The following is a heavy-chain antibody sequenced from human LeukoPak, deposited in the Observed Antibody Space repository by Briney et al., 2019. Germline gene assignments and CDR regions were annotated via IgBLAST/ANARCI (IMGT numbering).Heavy chain of an antibody. V-gene: IGHV4-4*08. Sequence: SETLSLTCAVYGGSFSGYYWSWIRQPPGQGLQWIGYIYSSGSTNYNPSLQSRVTISVDTAKNQFSLKLSSVTAADTAVYYCAKERYSSPVWWFDPWGQGTLVTVSS. CDR1: GGSFSGYY. J-gene: IGHJ5*02. CDR3: AKERYSSPVWWFDP. D-gene: IGHD6-13*01. CDR2: IYSSGST.